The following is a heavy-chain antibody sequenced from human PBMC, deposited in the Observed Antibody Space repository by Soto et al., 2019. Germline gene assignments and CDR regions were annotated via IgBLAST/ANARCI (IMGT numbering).Heavy chain of an antibody. CDR1: GGSISSGGYY. CDR3: ATARTYDFWSGYDSPIGMDV. V-gene: IGHV4-31*03. CDR2: IYYSGST. J-gene: IGHJ6*02. D-gene: IGHD3-3*01. Sequence: SETLSLTCTVSGGSISSGGYYWILIRQHPGKGLDWIGYIYYSGSTYYNPSLKSRVTISVDTSKNQFSLKLSSVTAADTAVYYCATARTYDFWSGYDSPIGMDVWGQGTTVTVSS.